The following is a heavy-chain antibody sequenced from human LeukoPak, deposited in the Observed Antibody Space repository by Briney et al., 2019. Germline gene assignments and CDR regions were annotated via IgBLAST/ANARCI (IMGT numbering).Heavy chain of an antibody. V-gene: IGHV4-59*06. Sequence: SETLSLTCTVSGGSISSYYWNWIRQHPGKGLEWIGFIYYSGSTYHNPSLKSRVSISVDTSKTQFSLKLSSVTAADTAVYYCARARDIVVSSNIYYFDYWGRGTLVTVSS. CDR1: GGSISSYY. CDR2: IYYSGST. D-gene: IGHD2-2*01. CDR3: ARARDIVVSSNIYYFDY. J-gene: IGHJ4*02.